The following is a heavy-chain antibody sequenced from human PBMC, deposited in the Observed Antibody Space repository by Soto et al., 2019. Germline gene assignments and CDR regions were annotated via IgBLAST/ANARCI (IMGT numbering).Heavy chain of an antibody. D-gene: IGHD5-12*01. V-gene: IGHV1-3*01. J-gene: IGHJ4*02. CDR2: INAGNGNT. CDR1: GYTFTSYA. Sequence: VASVKVSCKASGYTFTSYAMHWVRQAPGQRLEWMGWINAGNGNTKYSQKFQGRVTITRDTSASTAYMELSSLRSEDTAVYYCASASLGGGYDPSYDYWGQGTLVTVSS. CDR3: ASASLGGGYDPSYDY.